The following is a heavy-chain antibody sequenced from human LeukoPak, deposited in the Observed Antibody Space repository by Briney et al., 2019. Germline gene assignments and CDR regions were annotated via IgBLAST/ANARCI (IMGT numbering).Heavy chain of an antibody. V-gene: IGHV3-48*01. D-gene: IGHD6-19*01. CDR2: ISSGISTI. CDR1: GFTFRSYS. Sequence: GGSLRLSCAASGFTFRSYSMNWVRQAPGKGLEWVSFISSGISTIYYADSVKGRFTISRDNAKNSLYLQMNSLRAEDTAVYYCAKDLFMGWYQHWGQGTLVTVSS. CDR3: AKDLFMGWYQH. J-gene: IGHJ1*01.